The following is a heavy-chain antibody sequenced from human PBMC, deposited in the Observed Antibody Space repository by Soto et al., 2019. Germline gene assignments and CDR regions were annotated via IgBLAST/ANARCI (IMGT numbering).Heavy chain of an antibody. CDR3: ARDFSSTSCYRLGAFDI. CDR2: IYHSGRT. V-gene: IGHV4-30-2*01. J-gene: IGHJ3*02. CDR1: GGSIRSGGYS. Sequence: QLQLQESGSGLVEPSQTLSLTCAVSGGSIRSGGYSWSWIRQPPGKGLEWIGYIYHSGRTYYNPSLNSRVTISVDRSKNQFSLKRSAVTSADTAVYYCARDFSSTSCYRLGAFDIWGQGTMDTVSS. D-gene: IGHD2-2*02.